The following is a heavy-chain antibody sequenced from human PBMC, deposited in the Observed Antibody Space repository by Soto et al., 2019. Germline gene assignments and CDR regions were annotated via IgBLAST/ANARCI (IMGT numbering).Heavy chain of an antibody. CDR3: AKDSVLRFLEWLFTDEYFQH. CDR2: ISGSGGST. J-gene: IGHJ1*01. CDR1: GFTFSSYA. V-gene: IGHV3-23*01. Sequence: GWSLRLSCAASGFTFSSYAMSLVRQAPGKGLEWGSAISGSGGSTYYADSVKGRFTISRDNSKNTLYLQMNSLRAEDTAVYYCAKDSVLRFLEWLFTDEYFQHWGQGTLVTVS. D-gene: IGHD3-3*01.